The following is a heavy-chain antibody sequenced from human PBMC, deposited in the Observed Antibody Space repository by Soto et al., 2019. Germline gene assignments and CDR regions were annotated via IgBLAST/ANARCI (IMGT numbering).Heavy chain of an antibody. J-gene: IGHJ6*04. CDR2: SHYTGST. D-gene: IGHD2-15*01. CDR1: GGSISNYY. Sequence: QVQLQESGPGLVKPSETLSLTCTVSGGSISNYYWSWVRQPPGKGLEWIGYSHYTGSTNYNPSLRSRVTLAVDTSKGQFCLKLSSVTSADTAVYYCATLSGSPAVDGVDVWGKGTAVIVSS. V-gene: IGHV4-59*01. CDR3: ATLSGSPAVDGVDV.